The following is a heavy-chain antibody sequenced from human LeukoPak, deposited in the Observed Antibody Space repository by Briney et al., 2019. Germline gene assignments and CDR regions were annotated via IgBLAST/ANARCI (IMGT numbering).Heavy chain of an antibody. D-gene: IGHD5-18*01. Sequence: PSETLSLTCAVYGGSFSGYYWSWIRQPPGKGLEWIGEINHSGSTNYNPSLKSRVTISVDTSKNQFSLKLSSVTAADTPVYYCAIRRGYSYGYGPWGQGTLVTVSS. CDR1: GGSFSGYY. CDR2: INHSGST. J-gene: IGHJ4*02. V-gene: IGHV4-34*01. CDR3: AIRRGYSYGYGP.